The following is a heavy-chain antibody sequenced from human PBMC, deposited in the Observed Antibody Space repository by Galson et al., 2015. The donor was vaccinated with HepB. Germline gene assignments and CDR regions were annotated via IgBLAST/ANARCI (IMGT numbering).Heavy chain of an antibody. CDR2: IRSKAYGGTT. J-gene: IGHJ4*02. D-gene: IGHD3-9*01. CDR3: TREGDFDWLFYFDY. V-gene: IGHV3-49*04. CDR1: GFTFGDYA. Sequence: SLRLSCAASGFTFGDYAMSWVRQAPGKGLEWVGFIRSKAYGGTTEYAASVKGRFTISRDDSKSIAYLQMNSLKTEDTAVYYCTREGDFDWLFYFDYWGQGTLVTVSS.